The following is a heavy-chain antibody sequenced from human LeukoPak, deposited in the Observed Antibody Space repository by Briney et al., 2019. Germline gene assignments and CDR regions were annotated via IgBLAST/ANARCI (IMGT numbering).Heavy chain of an antibody. CDR3: ARDRVATIHDIMDV. CDR2: IYSGGST. Sequence: GGSLRLSCAASGFTVSINYMSWVRQAPGKGLEWVSVIYSGGSTYYADSVKGRFTISRDNAKNSLYLQMNSLRAEDTAVYYCARDRVATIHDIMDVWGQGTTVTVSS. CDR1: GFTVSINY. V-gene: IGHV3-66*01. D-gene: IGHD5-12*01. J-gene: IGHJ6*02.